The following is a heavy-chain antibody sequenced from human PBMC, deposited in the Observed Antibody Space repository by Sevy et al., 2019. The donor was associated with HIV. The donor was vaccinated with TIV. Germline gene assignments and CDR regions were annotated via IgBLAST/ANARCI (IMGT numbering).Heavy chain of an antibody. V-gene: IGHV1-69*13. D-gene: IGHD6-19*01. CDR2: ITPIFGTA. CDR1: GGTFSSYA. J-gene: IGHJ4*02. CDR3: ARTGIGVTGTGFDY. Sequence: ASVKVSCKASGGTFSSYAISWVRQAPGQGLEWMGGITPIFGTANYAQKFQGRVTITADESSSTAYMDLSSLRSDDTAVYYCARTGIGVTGTGFDYWGQGTLVTVSS.